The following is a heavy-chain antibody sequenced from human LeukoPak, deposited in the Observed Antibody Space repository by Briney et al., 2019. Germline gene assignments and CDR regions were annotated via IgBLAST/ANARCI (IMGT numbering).Heavy chain of an antibody. CDR3: ATLNTMADAFDI. V-gene: IGHV1-24*01. CDR1: GYTLTELS. Sequence: GPSVTVSCKVSGYTLTELSMHWVRQAPGKGLEWMGGFDPEDGETIYAQKFQGRVTMTEDTSTDTAYMELSSLRSEDTAVYYCATLNTMADAFDIWGQGTMVTVSS. D-gene: IGHD3-10*01. J-gene: IGHJ3*02. CDR2: FDPEDGET.